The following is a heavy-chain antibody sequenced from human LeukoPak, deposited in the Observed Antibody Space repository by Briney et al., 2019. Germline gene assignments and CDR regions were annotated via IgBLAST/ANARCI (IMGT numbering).Heavy chain of an antibody. CDR3: AKGGWEASSSSWRFFDY. Sequence: PGGSLRLSCAASGFAFSGYGMYYVRQAPGKGLEWVAFIHYDGSKKFYADSVKGRFTISRGNSKSTLYLQMSSLRPEDTAVYYCAKGGWEASSSSWRFFDYWGQGTLVTVSS. V-gene: IGHV3-30*02. J-gene: IGHJ4*02. CDR1: GFAFSGYG. CDR2: IHYDGSKK. D-gene: IGHD6-6*01.